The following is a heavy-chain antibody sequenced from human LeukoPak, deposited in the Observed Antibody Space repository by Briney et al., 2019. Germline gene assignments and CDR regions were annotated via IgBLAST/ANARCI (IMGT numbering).Heavy chain of an antibody. CDR3: AREGKTTDNWFDP. D-gene: IGHD4-17*01. Sequence: GASVKVSCKASGGTFSSYAISWVRQAPGQGLEWMGGIIPIFGTANYAQKFQGRVTITADESTSTAYMELSSLRSEDTAVYYCAREGKTTDNWFDPWGQGTLVTVSS. CDR1: GGTFSSYA. V-gene: IGHV1-69*13. J-gene: IGHJ5*02. CDR2: IIPIFGTA.